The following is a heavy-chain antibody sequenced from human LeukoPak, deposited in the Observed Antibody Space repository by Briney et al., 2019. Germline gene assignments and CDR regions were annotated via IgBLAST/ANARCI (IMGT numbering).Heavy chain of an antibody. CDR3: ARHGSGEYYIDY. D-gene: IGHD2-8*02. J-gene: IGHJ4*02. V-gene: IGHV4-39*01. CDR2: IYYSGST. CDR1: GGSISSSSYY. Sequence: PSETLSHTCTVSGGSISSSSYYWGWIRQPPGKGLEWIGSIYYSGSTYYNPSLKSRVTISVDTSKNQFSLKLNSVTAADTAVYYCARHGSGEYYIDYWGQGTLVTVSS.